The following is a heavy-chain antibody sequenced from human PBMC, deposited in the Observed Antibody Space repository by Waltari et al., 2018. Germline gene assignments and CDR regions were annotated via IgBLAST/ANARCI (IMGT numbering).Heavy chain of an antibody. J-gene: IGHJ4*02. CDR2: IYYSGST. CDR3: ARWGLTTVTVDY. V-gene: IGHV4-39*01. D-gene: IGHD4-17*01. CDR1: GGSISSSSYY. Sequence: QLQLQESGPGLVKPSETLSLTCTVSGGSISSSSYYWGWIRQPPGKGLEWIGRIYYSGSTYYNPSLKSRVTISVDTSKNQFSLKLSSVTAADTAVYYCARWGLTTVTVDYWGQGTLVTVSS.